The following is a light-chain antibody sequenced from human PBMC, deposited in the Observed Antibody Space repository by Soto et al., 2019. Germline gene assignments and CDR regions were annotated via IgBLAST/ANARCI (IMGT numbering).Light chain of an antibody. CDR1: QSLNSFY. V-gene: IGKV3-20*01. J-gene: IGKJ1*01. Sequence: EIVLTQSPGTLSLSPGERATLPCRASQSLNSFYLAWYQQKPGQAPRLLLYGSSNRATGIPDRFSGSGSGTDFTLTISRLDPEDFAVYYCQQYDISPRTFGQGTKVEVK. CDR2: GSS. CDR3: QQYDISPRT.